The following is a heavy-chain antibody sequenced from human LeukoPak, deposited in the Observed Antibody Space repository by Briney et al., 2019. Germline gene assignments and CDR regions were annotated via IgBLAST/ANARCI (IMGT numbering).Heavy chain of an antibody. Sequence: SGPTLVKPTQTVTLTCTFSGFSLSSSGVGVAWTRQPPGKALEWLALIYWDGDKRHSPSLKRRLTITEDSSKNHVVLTMTNMDPVDTATYFCARSGRYSSGSHPFDYWGQGTLVTVSS. CDR3: ARSGRYSSGSHPFDY. D-gene: IGHD6-19*01. V-gene: IGHV2-5*02. CDR2: IYWDGDK. CDR1: GFSLSSSGVG. J-gene: IGHJ4*02.